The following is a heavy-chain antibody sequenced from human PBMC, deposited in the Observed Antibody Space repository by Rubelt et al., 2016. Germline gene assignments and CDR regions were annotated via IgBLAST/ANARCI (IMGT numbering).Heavy chain of an antibody. CDR2: IYYSGST. J-gene: IGHJ4*02. CDR3: ARGPLCSGTSCHYSFDY. V-gene: IGHV4-59*01. CDR1: GGSISSYY. D-gene: IGHD2-2*01. Sequence: GPGLVKPSETLSLTCTVSGGSISSYYWSWIRQPPGKGLEWIGYIYYSGSTNYNPSLQSRVTISVDTSKNQFSLKLSSVTAADTAVYYCARGPLCSGTSCHYSFDYWGQGTLVTVSS.